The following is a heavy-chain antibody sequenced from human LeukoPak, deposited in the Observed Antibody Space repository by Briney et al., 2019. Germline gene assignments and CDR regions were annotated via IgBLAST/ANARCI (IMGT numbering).Heavy chain of an antibody. V-gene: IGHV3-23*01. J-gene: IGHJ4*02. D-gene: IGHD3-22*01. CDR2: ISGSGGST. CDR1: GFTFSSYA. Sequence: GGSLRLSCAASGFTFSSYAMSWVRQAPGKGLEWVSAISGSGGSTYYADSVKGRFTISRDNSKNTLYLQMNSLRAEDTAVYYCAKPYYYDSSGYYEYYFDYWGQGTMVTVSS. CDR3: AKPYYYDSSGYYEYYFDY.